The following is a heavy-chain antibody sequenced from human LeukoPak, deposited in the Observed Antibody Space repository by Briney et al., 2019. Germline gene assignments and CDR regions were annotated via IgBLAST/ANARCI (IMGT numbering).Heavy chain of an antibody. D-gene: IGHD3-10*01. CDR3: AREVSVVRGVN. Sequence: GGSLGLSCAASGFSFSSYAMHWVRQAPGKGLEWVAVMSSDGTNTYYAASVKGRFTISRDISKNTLYLQMNSLRAEDTAVYYCAREVSVVRGVNWGQGTLVTVSS. CDR2: MSSDGTNT. V-gene: IGHV3-30-3*01. CDR1: GFSFSSYA. J-gene: IGHJ4*02.